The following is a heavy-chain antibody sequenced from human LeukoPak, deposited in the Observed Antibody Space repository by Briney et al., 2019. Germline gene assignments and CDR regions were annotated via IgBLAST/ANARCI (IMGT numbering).Heavy chain of an antibody. D-gene: IGHD3-10*01. Sequence: ASVKVSCKASGYTFSDYAIHWVRQAPGQGLEWMGWVNPNTGGTSYAQKFQGRVTMTRDTSTSTVYMELSSLRSEDTAVYYCARERSGGFGDYDAFDIWGQGTMVTVSS. J-gene: IGHJ3*02. CDR2: VNPNTGGT. V-gene: IGHV1-2*02. CDR1: GYTFSDYA. CDR3: ARERSGGFGDYDAFDI.